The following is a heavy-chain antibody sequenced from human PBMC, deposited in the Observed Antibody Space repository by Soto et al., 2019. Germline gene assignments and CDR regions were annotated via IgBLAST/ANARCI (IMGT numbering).Heavy chain of an antibody. J-gene: IGHJ4*02. Sequence: PGGSLRLSCAASGFTFDDYTMHWVRQAPGKGLEWVSGISCSSGSTYYADSVKGRFTISRDNSKNTLYLQMNSLRAEDTAVYYCAKGGIGRPPRDCGGDCYPFDYWGQGTLVTVSS. CDR1: GFTFDDYT. CDR2: ISCSSGST. CDR3: AKGGIGRPPRDCGGDCYPFDY. V-gene: IGHV3-23*01. D-gene: IGHD2-21*02.